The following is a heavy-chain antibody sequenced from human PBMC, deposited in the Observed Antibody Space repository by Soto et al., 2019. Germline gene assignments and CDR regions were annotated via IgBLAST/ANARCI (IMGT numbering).Heavy chain of an antibody. CDR1: GFTFSDYG. CDR3: ARDIVSRYFDL. V-gene: IGHV3-33*01. J-gene: IGHJ2*01. D-gene: IGHD3-16*02. CDR2: IFYDGSKN. Sequence: QVQLVESGGGAVQPGWSLRLSCAASGFTFSDYGMHWVRQAPGKGLEWVAVIFYDGSKNYYADSVKGRFTISRDNSKKTLYLQMNSLRAEDTAVYYCARDIVSRYFDLWGRGTLVTVSS.